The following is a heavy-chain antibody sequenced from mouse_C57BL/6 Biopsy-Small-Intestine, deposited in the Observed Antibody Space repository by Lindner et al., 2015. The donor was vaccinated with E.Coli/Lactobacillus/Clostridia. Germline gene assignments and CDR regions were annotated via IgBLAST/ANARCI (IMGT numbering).Heavy chain of an antibody. J-gene: IGHJ3*01. CDR2: ICAGKGDI. Sequence: SVKVSCKASGYTFTSHCLHWLRQAPGQRLEWMGWICAGKGDIKYSQKFQGRVAITGDTSASTVYMDLSSLRSEDTAVYYCARVAVAGFAYFPHWGQGTLVTVS. V-gene: IGHV1-84*02. CDR1: GYTFTSHC. D-gene: IGHD6-1*01. CDR3: ARVAVAGFAYFPH.